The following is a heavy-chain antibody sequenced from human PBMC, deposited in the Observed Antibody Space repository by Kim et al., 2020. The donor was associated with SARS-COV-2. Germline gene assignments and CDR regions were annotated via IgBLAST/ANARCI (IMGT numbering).Heavy chain of an antibody. D-gene: IGHD3-10*01. CDR1: NYTFSTYG. J-gene: IGHJ6*02. CDR2: ISIYNGDT. V-gene: IGHV1-18*01. CDR3: ARDGTMVRGVITHYYGMDV. Sequence: ASVNVSCKASNYTFSTYGISWVRQAPGQGLEWMGWISIYNGDTNYAQNLQGRVTMTTDTSTSTAYVELRSLRSDDTAVYYCARDGTMVRGVITHYYGMDVWGQGTTVTVSS.